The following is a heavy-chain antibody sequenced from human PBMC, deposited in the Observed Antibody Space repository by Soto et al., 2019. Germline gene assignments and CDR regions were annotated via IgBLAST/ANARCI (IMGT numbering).Heavy chain of an antibody. CDR1: GFTFSGST. J-gene: IGHJ1*01. Sequence: EVQLVQSGGGLVQPGGSLKLSCAASGFTFSGSTVHWVRQASGEGLQWVGRIRSKANDYATTYIASVKGRFTISRDDSRNTAYLQMSDLKTDATAVYYFTGGYCTCGTCYSGYFQHWGQGALVTVSS. V-gene: IGHV3-73*02. CDR2: IRSKANDYAT. D-gene: IGHD2-15*01. CDR3: TGGYCTCGTCYSGYFQH.